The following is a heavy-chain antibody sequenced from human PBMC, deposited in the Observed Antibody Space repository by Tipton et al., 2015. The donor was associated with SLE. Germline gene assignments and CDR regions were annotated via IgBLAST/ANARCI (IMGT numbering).Heavy chain of an antibody. CDR2: IYYDGSNT. V-gene: IGHV3-30*02. D-gene: IGHD1-1*01. CDR1: GFTFSSFW. J-gene: IGHJ4*02. Sequence: SLRLSCAASGFTFSSFWTNWVRQAAGKGLEWVAFIYYDGSNTYYADSVKGRFTISRDSSTSTVYLQMNSLRIEDTAVYYCAKDGSNWNLDYWGLGTLVTVSS. CDR3: AKDGSNWNLDY.